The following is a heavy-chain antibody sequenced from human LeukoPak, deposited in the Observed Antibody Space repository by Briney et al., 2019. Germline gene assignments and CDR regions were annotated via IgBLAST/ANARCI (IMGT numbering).Heavy chain of an antibody. CDR2: IYYSGST. CDR1: GGSISSSSYY. Sequence: SETLSLTCTVSGGSISSSSYYWGWIRQPPGKGLEWIGSIYYSGSTYYNPSLKSRVTISVDTSKNQFSLKLSSVTAADTAVYYCARPYRHPRGPGWFDPWGQGTLVTVSS. J-gene: IGHJ5*02. CDR3: ARPYRHPRGPGWFDP. D-gene: IGHD3-16*02. V-gene: IGHV4-39*01.